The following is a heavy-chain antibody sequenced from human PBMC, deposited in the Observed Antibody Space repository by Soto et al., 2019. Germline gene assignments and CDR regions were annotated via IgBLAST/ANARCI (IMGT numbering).Heavy chain of an antibody. CDR2: IGGSGGST. CDR3: ASTAIAAAGTGREFDY. V-gene: IGHV3-23*01. CDR1: GFTFSSYA. J-gene: IGHJ4*02. D-gene: IGHD6-13*01. Sequence: GGSLRLSCAASGFTFSSYAMSWVRQAPGKGLEWVSAIGGSGGSTYYADSVKGRFTISRDNSKKTLYLQMNSRGAEDTAVYYCASTAIAAAGTGREFDYWGQGTLVTVSS.